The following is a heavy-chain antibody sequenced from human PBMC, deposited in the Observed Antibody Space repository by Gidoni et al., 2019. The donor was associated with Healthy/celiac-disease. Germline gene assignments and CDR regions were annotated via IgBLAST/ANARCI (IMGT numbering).Heavy chain of an antibody. J-gene: IGHJ5*02. D-gene: IGHD3-10*01. CDR3: AKDKGWYYYGSGSYLARGHPGWFDP. CDR2: IRGSGGST. CDR1: GFTFSSYA. V-gene: IGHV3-23*01. Sequence: RLSCAASGFTFSSYAMSWVRQAPGKGLEWVSAIRGSGGSTYYADSVKGRFTISRDNSKNTLYLQMNSLRAEDTAVYYCAKDKGWYYYGSGSYLARGHPGWFDPWGQGTLVTVSS.